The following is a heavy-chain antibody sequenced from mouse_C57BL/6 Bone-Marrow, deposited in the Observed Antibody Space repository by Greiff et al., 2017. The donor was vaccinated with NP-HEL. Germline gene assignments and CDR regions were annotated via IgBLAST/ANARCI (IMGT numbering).Heavy chain of an antibody. CDR1: GYAFSSSW. J-gene: IGHJ4*01. CDR3: ARWGFITTVVATYYYAMDY. Sequence: QVQLQQSGPELVKPGASVKISCKASGYAFSSSWMNWVKQRPGKGLEWIGRIYPGDGDTNYNGKFKGKATLTADKSSSTAYMQLSSLTSEDSAVYFCARWGFITTVVATYYYAMDYWGQGTSVTVSS. D-gene: IGHD1-1*01. V-gene: IGHV1-82*01. CDR2: IYPGDGDT.